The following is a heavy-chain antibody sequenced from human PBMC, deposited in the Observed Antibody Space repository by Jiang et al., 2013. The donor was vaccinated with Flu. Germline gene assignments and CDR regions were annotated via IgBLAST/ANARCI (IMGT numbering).Heavy chain of an antibody. J-gene: IGHJ4*02. V-gene: IGHV4-59*08. CDR1: GGSISSYF. CDR2: IYYSGST. CDR3: ATVLRPSSGWYRGPLHFDN. Sequence: GSGLVKPSETLSLTCTVSGGSISSYFWSWLRQPPGKGLEWIGYIYYSGSTKYNPSLKSRVTISVDTSKNQFSLKLGSVTVADTAVYYCATVLRPSSGWYRGPLHFDNWGQGTLVTVSS. D-gene: IGHD6-19*01.